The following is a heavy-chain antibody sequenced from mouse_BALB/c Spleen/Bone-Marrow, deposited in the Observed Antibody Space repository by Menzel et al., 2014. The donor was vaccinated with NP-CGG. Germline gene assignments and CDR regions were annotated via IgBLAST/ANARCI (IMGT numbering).Heavy chain of an antibody. CDR3: TRGGNWEDFDY. V-gene: IGHV5-17*02. D-gene: IGHD4-1*01. CDR1: GFTFSSFG. CDR2: ISSGSSPI. Sequence: EVQRVESGGGLVQPGGSRKLSCAASGFTFSSFGMHWVRQAPEKGLEWVAYISSGSSPIFYAATVKGRFTISRDNPKNTLFLQMTSLRSEDTAIYYCTRGGNWEDFDYWGQGTTLTVSS. J-gene: IGHJ2*01.